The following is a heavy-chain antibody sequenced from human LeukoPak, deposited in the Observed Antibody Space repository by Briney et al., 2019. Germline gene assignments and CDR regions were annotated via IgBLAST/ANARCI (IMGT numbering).Heavy chain of an antibody. V-gene: IGHV4-59*01. CDR2: IYYSGST. J-gene: IGHJ4*02. CDR3: ARGDGQDGNFDY. D-gene: IGHD5-24*01. Sequence: SETLSLTCTVSGGFISSYYWSWIRQPPGKGLEWIGFIYYSGSTNYNPPLKSRVTISVDTSKNQFSLKLSSVTAADTAVYYCARGDGQDGNFDYWGQGTLVTVSS. CDR1: GGFISSYY.